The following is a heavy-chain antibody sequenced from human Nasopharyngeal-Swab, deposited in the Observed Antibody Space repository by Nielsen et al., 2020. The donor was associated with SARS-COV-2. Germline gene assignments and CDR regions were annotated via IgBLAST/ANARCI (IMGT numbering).Heavy chain of an antibody. CDR2: INHSGST. CDR3: ARGGIPTGDLPTGYYFDY. D-gene: IGHD7-27*01. V-gene: IGHV4-34*01. J-gene: IGHJ4*02. Sequence: GSLRLSCAVYGGSFSGYYWSWIRQPPGKGLEWIGEINHSGSTNYNPSLKSRVTISVDTSKNQFSLKLSSVTAADTAVYYCARGGIPTGDLPTGYYFDYWGQGTRVTVSS. CDR1: GGSFSGYY.